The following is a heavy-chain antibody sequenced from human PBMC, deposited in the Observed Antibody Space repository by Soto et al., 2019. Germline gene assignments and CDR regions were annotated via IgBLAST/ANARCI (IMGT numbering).Heavy chain of an antibody. CDR2: IYYSGST. CDR1: GGSTSSYY. J-gene: IGHJ6*02. D-gene: IGHD3-3*01. V-gene: IGHV4-59*01. Sequence: SETLSLTCTVSGGSTSSYYWSWVRQPPGKGLEWIGYIYYSGSTNYNPSLKSRVTISVDTSKNQFSLKLSSVTAADTAVYYCARDLMGDFWSGYNGMDVWGQGTTVTVSS. CDR3: ARDLMGDFWSGYNGMDV.